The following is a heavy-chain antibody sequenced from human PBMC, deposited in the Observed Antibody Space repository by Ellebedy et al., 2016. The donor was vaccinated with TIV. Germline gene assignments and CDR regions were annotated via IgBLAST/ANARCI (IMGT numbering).Heavy chain of an antibody. V-gene: IGHV3-30*18. CDR1: GFTFSSYA. D-gene: IGHD3-22*01. CDR2: ISYDGSNK. J-gene: IGHJ4*02. Sequence: GGSLRLXXAASGFTFSSYAMHWVRQVPGKGLEWVAVISYDGSNKYYADSVKGRFTISRDNSKNTLYLQMNSLRVEDTAVYYCAKPLAAYYDSSGYYYVHWGQGTLVTASS. CDR3: AKPLAAYYDSSGYYYVH.